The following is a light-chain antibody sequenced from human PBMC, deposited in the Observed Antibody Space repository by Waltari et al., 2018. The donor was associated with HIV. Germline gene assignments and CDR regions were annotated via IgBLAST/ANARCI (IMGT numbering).Light chain of an antibody. J-gene: IGKJ3*01. Sequence: EIVMTQSTATLSAPPGERATLSCRAIQNITNNLPCDQQKPGQAPRLLIHGASTTDTGISARFSGSGSGKEFSLTIGSLQSEDFAVYYCQQYHNWPFTFGPGTRVEMK. V-gene: IGKV3-15*01. CDR3: QQYHNWPFT. CDR2: GAS. CDR1: QNITNN.